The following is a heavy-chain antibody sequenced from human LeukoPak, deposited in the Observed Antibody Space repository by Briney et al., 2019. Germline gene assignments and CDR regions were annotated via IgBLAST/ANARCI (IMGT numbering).Heavy chain of an antibody. CDR3: ARSGGLWLLTYYFDY. Sequence: SETLSLTCTVSGDSITSADYYWGWIRQSAGKGLEWIGRIYTTGSTSYNPSLRTRVTISADTSKNQFSLKLSSVTAADTAVYFCARSGGLWLLTYYFDYWGQGTLVTVSS. CDR1: GDSITSADYY. J-gene: IGHJ4*02. D-gene: IGHD3-22*01. V-gene: IGHV4-61*02. CDR2: IYTTGST.